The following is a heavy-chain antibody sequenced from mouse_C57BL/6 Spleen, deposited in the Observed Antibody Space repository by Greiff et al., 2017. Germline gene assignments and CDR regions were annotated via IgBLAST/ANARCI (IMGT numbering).Heavy chain of an antibody. D-gene: IGHD2-2*01. J-gene: IGHJ2*01. CDR1: GYTFTDYE. Sequence: QLQQSGAELVRPGASVTLSCKASGYTFTDYEMHWVKQTPVHGLEWIGAIDPETGGTAYNQKFKGKAILTADKSSSTAYMELRSLTSEDSAVYYCTRGGLRGFDYWGQGTTLTVSS. CDR2: IDPETGGT. CDR3: TRGGLRGFDY. V-gene: IGHV1-15*01.